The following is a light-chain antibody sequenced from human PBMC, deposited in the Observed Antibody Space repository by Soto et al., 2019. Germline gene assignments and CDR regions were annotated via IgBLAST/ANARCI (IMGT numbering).Light chain of an antibody. CDR1: QNINAN. CDR3: QQYNDWPLT. V-gene: IGKV3-15*01. J-gene: IGKJ4*01. Sequence: EIVMTQSPATLSVSPGERATLSCRASQNINANLAWYQQKPGQTPKLLVYGASIGATGVPARFSGSGSGTEFTLTISSLQSEDFAVYYCQQYNDWPLTFGGGARVEIK. CDR2: GAS.